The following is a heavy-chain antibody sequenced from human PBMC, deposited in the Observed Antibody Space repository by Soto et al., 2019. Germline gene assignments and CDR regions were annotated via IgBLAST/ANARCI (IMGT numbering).Heavy chain of an antibody. CDR1: GFTFSSYA. V-gene: IGHV3-33*01. CDR2: IWYDGSNK. D-gene: IGHD2-21*01. Sequence: QVQLVESGGGVVQPGRSLRLSCAASGFTFSSYAMHWVRQAPGKGLEWVAVIWYDGSNKYYADPVKGRFIISRDNSKNTLYLQMNSLRAEDTAVYYCARDKLLGSTVGYYFDYWGQGTLVTVSS. J-gene: IGHJ4*02. CDR3: ARDKLLGSTVGYYFDY.